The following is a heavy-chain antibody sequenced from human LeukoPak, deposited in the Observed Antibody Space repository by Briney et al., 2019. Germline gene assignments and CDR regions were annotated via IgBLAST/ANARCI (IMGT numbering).Heavy chain of an antibody. J-gene: IGHJ3*02. V-gene: IGHV3-74*01. CDR3: ASGNSHAFDI. CDR2: IESDGSTT. Sequence: PGGSLRLSCAASGFTFSSYWMHWVRQAAGKGLVWVSRIESDGSTTTYADSVKGRFTISRDNAKNTLYLQMNSLRAEDTAVYYCASGNSHAFDIWGQGTMVTVSS. CDR1: GFTFSSYW.